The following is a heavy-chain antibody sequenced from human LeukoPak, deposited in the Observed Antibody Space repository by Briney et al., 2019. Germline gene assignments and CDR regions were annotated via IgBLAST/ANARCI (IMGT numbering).Heavy chain of an antibody. J-gene: IGHJ2*01. Sequence: PSETLSLTCAVSGGSISSYYWSWLRQPPGKGLEWIGYIYYSGSTNYNPSLKSRVTISVDTSKNQFSLKLSSVTAADTAVYYCARLKLGAYFDLWGRGTLVTVSS. CDR1: GGSISSYY. D-gene: IGHD3-16*01. CDR3: ARLKLGAYFDL. V-gene: IGHV4-59*01. CDR2: IYYSGST.